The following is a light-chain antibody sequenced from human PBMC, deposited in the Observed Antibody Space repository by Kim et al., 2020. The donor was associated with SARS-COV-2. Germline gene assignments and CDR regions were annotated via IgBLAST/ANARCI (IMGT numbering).Light chain of an antibody. J-gene: IGKJ1*01. Sequence: VVLTQSPGTLSLSPGERATLSCRASQSVSSTSLAWYQHKPGQAPRLLIYGASSRATGIPDRFSGSVSGTDFTLTIRRLEPEDFAVYYCQQYDTSPRTFGQGTKVDSK. CDR2: GAS. V-gene: IGKV3-20*01. CDR3: QQYDTSPRT. CDR1: QSVSSTS.